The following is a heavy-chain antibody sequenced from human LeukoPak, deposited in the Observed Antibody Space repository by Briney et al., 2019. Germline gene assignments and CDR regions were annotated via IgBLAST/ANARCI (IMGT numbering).Heavy chain of an antibody. J-gene: IGHJ4*02. CDR2: ISGSAHKI. D-gene: IGHD5-18*01. CDR3: AGRPTGYSSGYIH. Sequence: GSLRLSCVASGITFSNYAVSWVRQAPEKGLDWVSVISGSAHKIRYADSVKGRSTISRDNSENIVYLRMNNLRVEDTAVYYCAGRPTGYSSGYIHWGQGTLVTVSS. CDR1: GITFSNYA. V-gene: IGHV3-23*01.